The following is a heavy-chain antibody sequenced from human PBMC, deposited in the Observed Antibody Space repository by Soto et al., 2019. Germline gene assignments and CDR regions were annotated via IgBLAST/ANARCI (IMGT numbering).Heavy chain of an antibody. Sequence: QVQLVQSGAEVKKPGSSVKVSCKASGATYSNSAISWVRQAPGQGLEWMGGINPILGIPDYAHKFQGRVTITADESTNTVYMDLGSLRAEDTAQYFCARGGVDVVATSAFDYWGQGTLVTVSS. CDR1: GATYSNSA. D-gene: IGHD5-12*01. CDR3: ARGGVDVVATSAFDY. J-gene: IGHJ4*02. V-gene: IGHV1-69*10. CDR2: INPILGIP.